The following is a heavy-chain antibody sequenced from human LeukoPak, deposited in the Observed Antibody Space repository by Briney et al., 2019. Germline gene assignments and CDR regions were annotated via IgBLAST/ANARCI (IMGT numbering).Heavy chain of an antibody. J-gene: IGHJ4*02. CDR2: ISGSGGST. CDR3: AKDLNYYDSSGYYPFDY. Sequence: GGSLRLSCAASGFTVSSNYMSWVRQDPGKGLEWVSGISGSGGSTYYADSVKGRFTISRDNSKNTLYLQMNSLRAEDTAVYYCAKDLNYYDSSGYYPFDYWGQGTLVTVSS. CDR1: GFTVSSNY. D-gene: IGHD3-22*01. V-gene: IGHV3-23*01.